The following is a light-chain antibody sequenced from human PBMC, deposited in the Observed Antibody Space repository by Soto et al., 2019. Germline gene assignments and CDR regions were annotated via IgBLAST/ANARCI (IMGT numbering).Light chain of an antibody. Sequence: QSALTQPASVSGSPGQSITISCTGTSSDIGHYDYVSWYQQHPGKAPKLMIYNVTYRPSGVSNRYSGSKSGNSASLTISGLQADDEADYYCCSLTTSHTYVFGSGTKLTAL. CDR1: SSDIGHYDY. V-gene: IGLV2-14*03. CDR3: CSLTTSHTYV. J-gene: IGLJ1*01. CDR2: NVT.